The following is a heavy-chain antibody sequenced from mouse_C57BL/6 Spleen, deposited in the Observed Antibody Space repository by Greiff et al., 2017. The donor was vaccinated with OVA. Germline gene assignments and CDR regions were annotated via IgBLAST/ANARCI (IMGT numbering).Heavy chain of an antibody. D-gene: IGHD2-3*01. CDR2: IYPGSGNT. Sequence: VQLVESGAELVRPGASVKLSCKASGYTFTDYYINWVKQRPGQGLEWIARIYPGSGNTYYNEKFKGKATLTAEKSSSTAYMQLSSLTSEDSAVYFCARGDGYYHYAMDYWGQGTSVTVSS. V-gene: IGHV1-76*01. CDR3: ARGDGYYHYAMDY. CDR1: GYTFTDYY. J-gene: IGHJ4*01.